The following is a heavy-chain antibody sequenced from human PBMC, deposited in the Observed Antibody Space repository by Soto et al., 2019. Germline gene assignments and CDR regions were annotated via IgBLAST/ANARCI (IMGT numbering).Heavy chain of an antibody. Sequence: ASVKVSCKAPGYTFTSYGISWVRQAPGQGLEWMGWISAYNGNTNYAQKLQGRVTMTTDTSTSTAYMELRSLRSDDTAVYYCARDKGTRLSYYYDSSGYYDYWGQGTLVTVSS. CDR2: ISAYNGNT. D-gene: IGHD3-22*01. CDR1: GYTFTSYG. CDR3: ARDKGTRLSYYYDSSGYYDY. J-gene: IGHJ4*02. V-gene: IGHV1-18*04.